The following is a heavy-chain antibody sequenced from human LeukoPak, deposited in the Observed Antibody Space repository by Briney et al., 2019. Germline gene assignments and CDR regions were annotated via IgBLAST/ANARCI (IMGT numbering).Heavy chain of an antibody. D-gene: IGHD6-13*01. V-gene: IGHV1-69*05. CDR1: GGTFSSYA. Sequence: SVKVSCKASGGTFSSYAISWVRQAPGQGLEWMGRIIPIFGTANYAQKFQGRVTITTDESTSTAYMELSSLRSEDTAVYYCARDLSSSSSYYYYYMDVWGTGTTVTVSS. CDR2: IIPIFGTA. J-gene: IGHJ6*03. CDR3: ARDLSSSSSYYYYYMDV.